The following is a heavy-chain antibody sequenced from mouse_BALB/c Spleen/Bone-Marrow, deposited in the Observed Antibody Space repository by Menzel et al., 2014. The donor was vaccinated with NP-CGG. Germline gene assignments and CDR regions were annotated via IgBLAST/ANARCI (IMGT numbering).Heavy chain of an antibody. CDR2: IRNKANGYTT. J-gene: IGHJ1*01. CDR1: GFTFTDYY. CDR3: ARDMCDGLRWYFDV. D-gene: IGHD2-3*01. Sequence: DVQLQESGGGLVQPGGSLRLSCATSGFTFTDYYMSWVRQPPGKALEWLGFIRNKANGYTTDYSASVKGRFTISRDNSQSTLYLQMNTLRAEDSATYYCARDMCDGLRWYFDVWGAGTTVTVSS. V-gene: IGHV7-3*02.